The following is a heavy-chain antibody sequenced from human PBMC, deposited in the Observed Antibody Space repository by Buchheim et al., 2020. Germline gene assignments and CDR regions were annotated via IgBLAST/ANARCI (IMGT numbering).Heavy chain of an antibody. V-gene: IGHV1-8*01. Sequence: QVQLVQSGAEVKKLGASVKVSCKASGYPFTSYDINGLRQATGQGLEGMGWMNLNSGNTGFAHKFQGRVTMTRNTSITTAYMELSSLRSEDTAVYYCARAVVVITTTPHYYGMDVWGQGTT. CDR3: ARAVVVITTTPHYYGMDV. D-gene: IGHD3-22*01. CDR1: GYPFTSYD. J-gene: IGHJ6*02. CDR2: MNLNSGNT.